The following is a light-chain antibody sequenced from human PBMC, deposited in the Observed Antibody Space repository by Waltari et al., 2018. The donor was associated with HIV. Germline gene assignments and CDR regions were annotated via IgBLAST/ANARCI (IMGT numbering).Light chain of an antibody. CDR3: QQYGSSPST. CDR1: QSVSSSY. CDR2: GAS. V-gene: IGKV3-20*01. J-gene: IGKJ4*01. Sequence: EIVLTQSTATQSLCTGERATLSCRASQSVSSSYLAWYQQKPGQAARLLIYGASSRATGIPDRFSGSGSGTDFTLTISRLEPEDFAVYYCQQYGSSPSTFGGGTKVEIK.